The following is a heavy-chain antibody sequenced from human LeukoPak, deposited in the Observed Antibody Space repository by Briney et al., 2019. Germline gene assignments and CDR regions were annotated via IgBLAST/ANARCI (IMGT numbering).Heavy chain of an antibody. V-gene: IGHV3-48*03. J-gene: IGHJ6*04. CDR2: ISASGTLT. CDR3: ARDGTPIYSSGWVYMDV. Sequence: GGSLRLSCAASGFTFTSYEMNWVRQAPGKGLEWISYISASGTLTHYADSVEGRFTISRDNAKNSLYLQMNSLRGEDTAVYYCARDGTPIYSSGWVYMDVWGKGTTVTISS. D-gene: IGHD6-25*01. CDR1: GFTFTSYE.